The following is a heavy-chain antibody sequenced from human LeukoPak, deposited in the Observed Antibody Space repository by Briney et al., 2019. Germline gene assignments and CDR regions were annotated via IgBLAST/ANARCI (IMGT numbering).Heavy chain of an antibody. CDR1: GGSISSGGYY. Sequence: SQTLSLTCTVSGGSISSGGYYWSWIRQPPGKGLEWIGYIYHSGSTYYNPSLKSRVTISVDRSKNQFSLKLSSVTAADTAVYYCASNLGDGLAHYFDYWGQGTLVTVSS. CDR3: ASNLGDGLAHYFDY. J-gene: IGHJ4*02. CDR2: IYHSGST. V-gene: IGHV4-30-2*01. D-gene: IGHD6-19*01.